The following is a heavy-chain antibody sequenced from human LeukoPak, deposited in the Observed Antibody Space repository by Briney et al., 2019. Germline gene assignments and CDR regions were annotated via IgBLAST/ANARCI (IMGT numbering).Heavy chain of an antibody. CDR3: ARGQLEYSSSSPPSG. CDR2: INHSGST. CDR1: GGSFSGYY. Sequence: SETLSLTCAVYGGSFSGYYWSWIRQPPGKGLEWIGEINHSGSTNYNPSLKSRVTISVDTSKNQFSLKLSSVTAADTAVYYCARGQLEYSSSSPPSGWGQGTLVTVSS. D-gene: IGHD6-6*01. J-gene: IGHJ4*02. V-gene: IGHV4-34*01.